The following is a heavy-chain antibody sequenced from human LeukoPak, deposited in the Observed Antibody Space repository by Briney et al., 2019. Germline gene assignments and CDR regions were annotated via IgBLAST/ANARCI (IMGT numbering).Heavy chain of an antibody. CDR2: MNPNSGNT. J-gene: IGHJ6*02. Sequence: ASVKVSCKASGYTFTSYDFNWVRQATGQGLEWMGWMNPNSGNTGYAQKFQGRVTMTRNTSISTAYMELSSLRSEDTAVYYCARGRVPTMVRGVNGPYGMDVWGQGTTFTVSS. CDR3: ARGRVPTMVRGVNGPYGMDV. V-gene: IGHV1-8*01. CDR1: GYTFTSYD. D-gene: IGHD3-10*01.